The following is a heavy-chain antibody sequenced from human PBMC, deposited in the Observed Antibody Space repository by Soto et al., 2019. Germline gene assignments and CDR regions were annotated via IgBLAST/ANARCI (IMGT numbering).Heavy chain of an antibody. J-gene: IGHJ4*02. V-gene: IGHV4-30-4*01. CDR2: IYYSGST. CDR3: ARGQLYYYDSSGFPY. CDR1: GGSVNIGTYY. D-gene: IGHD3-22*01. Sequence: SETLSLTCTVPGGSVNIGTYYWSWIRQPPGKGLEWIGYIYYSGSTYYNPSLKSRVTISVDTSKNQFSLKLSSVTAADTAVYYCARGQLYYYDSSGFPYWGQGTLVTVSS.